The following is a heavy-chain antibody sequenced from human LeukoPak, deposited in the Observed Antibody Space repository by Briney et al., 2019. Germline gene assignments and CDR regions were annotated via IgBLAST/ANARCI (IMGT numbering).Heavy chain of an antibody. V-gene: IGHV4-34*01. CDR2: INHSGST. J-gene: IGHJ6*02. D-gene: IGHD6-19*01. CDR3: ARTLGVNSSGWYYYYGMDV. CDR1: GGSFSGYY. Sequence: SETPSLTCAVYGGSFSGYYWSWIRQPPGKGLEWIGEINHSGSTNYNPSLKSRVTISVDTSKNQFSLKLSSVTAADTAVYYCARTLGVNSSGWYYYYGMDVWGQGTTVTVSS.